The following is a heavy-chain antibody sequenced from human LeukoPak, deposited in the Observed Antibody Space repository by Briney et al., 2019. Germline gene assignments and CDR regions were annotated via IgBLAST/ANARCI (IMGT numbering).Heavy chain of an antibody. CDR3: ARRAFGGVIAY. J-gene: IGHJ4*02. Sequence: SETLSLTCTVAGGSISRSRDYWGWIRQPPGKGLEWIGSIYYSGSTYYNPSLKSRVTISGDTSKNRFSLKLSSVTAADTAVYYCARRAFGGVIAYWGQGTLVTVSS. CDR2: IYYSGST. D-gene: IGHD3-16*02. V-gene: IGHV4-39*07. CDR1: GGSISRSRDY.